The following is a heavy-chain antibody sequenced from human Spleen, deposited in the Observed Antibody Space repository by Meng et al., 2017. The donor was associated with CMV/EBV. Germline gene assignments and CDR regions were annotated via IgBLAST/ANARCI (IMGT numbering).Heavy chain of an antibody. D-gene: IGHD2-8*01. V-gene: IGHV4-39*01. CDR1: GGSISSTSHY. CDR3: ARVSGVKGGMDV. J-gene: IGHJ6*02. Sequence: SETLSLTCTVSGGSISSTSHYWGWIRQPPGKGLQWVGNIYYRGDSYYNSSLKSRVSISVDTSKNQFSLRLTSVTASDTAVYYCARVSGVKGGMDVWGQGTTVTVSS. CDR2: IYYRGDS.